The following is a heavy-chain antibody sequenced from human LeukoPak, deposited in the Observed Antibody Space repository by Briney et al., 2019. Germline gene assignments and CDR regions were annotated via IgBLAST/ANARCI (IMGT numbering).Heavy chain of an antibody. V-gene: IGHV4-31*03. CDR3: ARDGGGGSGSYARYSDY. Sequence: SQTLSLTCTVPGVSISSGVSYWSWIRQHPGKGLEWIGYIYKSGSTYYNPSLKSRVTISVDTSKNQFSLNLSSVTAADTAVYYCARDGGGGSGSYARYSDYWGQGTLVTVSS. J-gene: IGHJ4*02. D-gene: IGHD3-10*01. CDR2: IYKSGST. CDR1: GVSISSGVSY.